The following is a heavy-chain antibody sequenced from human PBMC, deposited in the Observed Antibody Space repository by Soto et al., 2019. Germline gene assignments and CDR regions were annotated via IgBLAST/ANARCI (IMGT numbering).Heavy chain of an antibody. V-gene: IGHV4-31*03. CDR3: ARVRGSHRGVDY. J-gene: IGHJ4*02. CDR1: GGSISSGGYY. CDR2: IFYSGNT. D-gene: IGHD1-26*01. Sequence: QVQLQESGPGLVTPSQTLSLTCTVSGGSISSGGYYWSWIRQHPGKGLEWIGYIFYSGNTFYNPSRRSRITISIDTSKNQFSLKLSSVTAADTAVYYCARVRGSHRGVDYWGQGTLVTVSS.